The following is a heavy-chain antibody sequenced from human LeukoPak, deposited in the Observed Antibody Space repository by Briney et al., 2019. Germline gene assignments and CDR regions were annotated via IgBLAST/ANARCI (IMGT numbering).Heavy chain of an antibody. CDR3: ARSKGIVVVPAAMSY. CDR1: GFTFSSYS. CDR2: IRSSSSYI. Sequence: PGRTLRLSCAASGFTFSSYSMHWVRHAPTKGLEWVSSIRSSSSYIYYADSVKGRLSISRDKAKNSMYLQIDSLRAEETSVYYCARSKGIVVVPAAMSYWGQGTLVTVSS. V-gene: IGHV3-21*01. D-gene: IGHD2-2*01. J-gene: IGHJ4*02.